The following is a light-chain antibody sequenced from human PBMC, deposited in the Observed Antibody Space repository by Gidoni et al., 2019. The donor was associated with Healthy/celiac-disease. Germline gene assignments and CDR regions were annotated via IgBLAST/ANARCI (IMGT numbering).Light chain of an antibody. Sequence: DIQMTHSPPSLSASVGDRVTITCQASQDIRNYLNWYQQKPGKAPKLLIYDVSNLETGVPSRFSGSGSGKDFTFTISSLQHEDIAKYYWHQYSKLPRTFGQGTKVGIK. CDR3: HQYSKLPRT. CDR1: QDIRNY. CDR2: DVS. V-gene: IGKV1-33*01. J-gene: IGKJ1*01.